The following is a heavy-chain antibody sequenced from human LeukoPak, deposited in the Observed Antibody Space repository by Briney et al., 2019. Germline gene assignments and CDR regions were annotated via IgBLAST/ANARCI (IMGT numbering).Heavy chain of an antibody. V-gene: IGHV3-23*01. Sequence: GGSLRLSCAASGFTFSSYAVNWVRQAPGKGLEWVSGISGSGDNTYYADSVKGRFTISRDNSKNTLYLQMNSLRAEDTAVYYCAKGDDILTGYLSYFDYWGQGTLVTVSS. J-gene: IGHJ4*02. CDR3: AKGDDILTGYLSYFDY. CDR2: ISGSGDNT. CDR1: GFTFSSYA. D-gene: IGHD3-9*01.